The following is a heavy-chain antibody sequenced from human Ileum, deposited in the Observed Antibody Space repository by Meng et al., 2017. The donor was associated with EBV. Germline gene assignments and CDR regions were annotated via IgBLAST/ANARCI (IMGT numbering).Heavy chain of an antibody. J-gene: IGHJ4*02. CDR2: IYYRGNT. V-gene: IGHV4-39*07. CDR3: ASAYDYGDYEAFAY. D-gene: IGHD4-17*01. CDR1: GGSISTGNFY. Sequence: LTLQASGPGLVKPSETLSLTCTVSGGSISTGNFYGGWIRQSPGKALECIGTIYYRGNTFYNPSLKSRLTISIDTSKNEFSLTLRSVTAADTALYYCASAYDYGDYEAFAYWGPGSLVTVSS.